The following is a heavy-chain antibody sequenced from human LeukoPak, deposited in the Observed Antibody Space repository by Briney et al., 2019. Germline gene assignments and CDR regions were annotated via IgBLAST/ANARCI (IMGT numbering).Heavy chain of an antibody. Sequence: SETLSLTCTVSGGSLSSYYWSWIRQPAGKGLEWIGRIYTSGSTNYNPSLKSRVTMSVDTSKNQFSLKLSSVTAADTAVYYCARDRYYEFWSGYNYYYYYTDVWGKGTTVTVSS. CDR3: ARDRYYEFWSGYNYYYYYTDV. D-gene: IGHD3-3*01. CDR2: IYTSGST. V-gene: IGHV4-4*07. CDR1: GGSLSSYY. J-gene: IGHJ6*03.